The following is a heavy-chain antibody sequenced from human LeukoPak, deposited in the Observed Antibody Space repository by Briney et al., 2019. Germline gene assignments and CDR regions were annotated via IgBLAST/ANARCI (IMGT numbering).Heavy chain of an antibody. CDR1: GWSLSPHY. J-gene: IGHJ4*02. CDR2: INNRGTT. Sequence: ASQTLSLTCADSGWSLSPHYWSWIRQPLGNGLDWIGEINNRGTTNYSPSLMDRAVITVDTSKNQFSLRLTSVTAADTAIYYCARVPLWWLTPFDFWGQGTLASVSS. V-gene: IGHV4-34*01. CDR3: ARVPLWWLTPFDF. D-gene: IGHD5-12*01.